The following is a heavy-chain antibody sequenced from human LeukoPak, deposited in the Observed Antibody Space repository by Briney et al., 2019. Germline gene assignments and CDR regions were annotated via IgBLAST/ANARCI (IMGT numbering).Heavy chain of an antibody. CDR3: AKLGIVVVPAANNNWFDP. Sequence: GGSLRLSCAASGFTFSSYAMSWVRQAPGKGLEWVSAISGSGGSTYYADSVKGRFTISRDNSKNTLCLQMNSLRAEDTAVYYCAKLGIVVVPAANNNWFDPWGQGTLVTVSS. D-gene: IGHD2-2*01. CDR2: ISGSGGST. V-gene: IGHV3-23*01. CDR1: GFTFSSYA. J-gene: IGHJ5*02.